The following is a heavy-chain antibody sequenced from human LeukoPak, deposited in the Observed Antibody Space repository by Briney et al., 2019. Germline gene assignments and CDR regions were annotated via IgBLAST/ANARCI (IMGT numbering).Heavy chain of an antibody. Sequence: PGGSLRLSCAASGFTFSSYTMNWVRQAPGKGLEWVSYISSSSSTIYYADSVKGRFTISRDNAKNSLYLQINSLRAEDTAVYYCARDIVVVPAAKEDYWGQGTLVTVSS. V-gene: IGHV3-48*01. CDR2: ISSSSSTI. D-gene: IGHD2-2*01. CDR1: GFTFSSYT. CDR3: ARDIVVVPAAKEDY. J-gene: IGHJ4*02.